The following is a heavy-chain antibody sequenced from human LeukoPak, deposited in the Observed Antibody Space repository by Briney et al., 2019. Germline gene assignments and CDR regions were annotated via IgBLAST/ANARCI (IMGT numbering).Heavy chain of an antibody. CDR2: INPSGGST. D-gene: IGHD6-13*01. CDR1: GYTFTSYY. V-gene: IGHV1-46*03. Sequence: ASVKVSCKASGYTFTSYYMHRGWQAPGQGLEWMGIINPSGGSTSYAQKFQGRVTMTRDTSTSTVYMELSSLRSEDTAVYYCARDGDYSSSWHYSYYYMDVWGKGTTVTVSS. CDR3: ARDGDYSSSWHYSYYYMDV. J-gene: IGHJ6*03.